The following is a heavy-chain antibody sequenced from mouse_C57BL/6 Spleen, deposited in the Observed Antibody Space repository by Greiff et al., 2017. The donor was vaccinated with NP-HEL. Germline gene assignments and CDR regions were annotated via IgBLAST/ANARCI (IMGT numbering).Heavy chain of an antibody. CDR2: IDPETGGT. V-gene: IGHV1-15*01. Sequence: QVQLQQSGAELVRPGASVTLSCKASGYTFTDYEMHWVKQTPVHGLEWIGAIDPETGGTAYNQKFKGKAILTADKSSSTAYMELRSLTSEDSAVYYCTGYYGSRTGYFDVWGTGTTVTVAS. J-gene: IGHJ1*03. CDR1: GYTFTDYE. CDR3: TGYYGSRTGYFDV. D-gene: IGHD1-1*01.